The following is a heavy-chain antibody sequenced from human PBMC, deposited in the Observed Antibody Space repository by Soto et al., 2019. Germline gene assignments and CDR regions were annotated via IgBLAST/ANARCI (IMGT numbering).Heavy chain of an antibody. CDR2: IYHSGST. CDR1: GGSISSGGYS. V-gene: IGHV4-30-2*01. D-gene: IGHD6-13*01. J-gene: IGHJ5*02. CDR3: ARVKSGYSSSWTGPDNWFDP. Sequence: SETLSLTCAVSGGSISSGGYSWSLIRQPPGKGLEWIGYIYHSGSTYYNPSLKSRVTISVDRSKNQFSLKLSSVTAADTAVYYCARVKSGYSSSWTGPDNWFDPWGQGTLVTVSS.